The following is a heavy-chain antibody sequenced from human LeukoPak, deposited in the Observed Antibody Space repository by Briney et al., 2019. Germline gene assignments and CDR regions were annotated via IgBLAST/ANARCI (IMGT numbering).Heavy chain of an antibody. CDR3: AGPNLLYYDFWSGYYTLGY. CDR2: MNPNSGNT. CDR1: GYTFTSYD. V-gene: IGHV1-8*01. J-gene: IGHJ4*02. Sequence: ASVKVSCKASGYTFTSYDINWVRQATGQGLEWMGWMNPNSGNTGYAQKFQGRVTMTRNTSISTAYMELSSLRSEDTAVYYCAGPNLLYYDFWSGYYTLGYWGQGTLVTVSS. D-gene: IGHD3-3*01.